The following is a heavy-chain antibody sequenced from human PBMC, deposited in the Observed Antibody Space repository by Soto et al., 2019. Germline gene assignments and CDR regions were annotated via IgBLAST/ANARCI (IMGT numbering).Heavy chain of an antibody. J-gene: IGHJ3*02. CDR3: AHSNEDCSGGSCYSLRENAFDI. CDR2: IYWDDDK. V-gene: IGHV2-5*02. D-gene: IGHD2-15*01. Sequence: WIRQPPGKALEWLALIYWDDDKRYSPSLKSRLTITKDTSKNQVVLTMTNMDPVDTATYYCAHSNEDCSGGSCYSLRENAFDIWGQGTMVTVSS.